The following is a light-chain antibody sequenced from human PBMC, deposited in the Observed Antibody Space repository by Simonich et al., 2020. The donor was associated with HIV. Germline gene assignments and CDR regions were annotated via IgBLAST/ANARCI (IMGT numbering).Light chain of an antibody. CDR2: RNN. CDR3: AAWDDSLSGRV. Sequence: QSVLTQPPSASGTPGQRVTISCSGSSSNIGSNTGNWYQQLPGTAPKLPIYRNNQRPAGGPDRFSGSKSGTSASLAISGLRSEDEADYYCAAWDDSLSGRVFGGGTKLTVL. CDR1: SSNIGSNT. V-gene: IGLV1-47*01. J-gene: IGLJ3*02.